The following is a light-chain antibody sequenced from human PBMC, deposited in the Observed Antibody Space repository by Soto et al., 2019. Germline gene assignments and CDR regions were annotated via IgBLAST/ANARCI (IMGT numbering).Light chain of an antibody. CDR3: LQARSYPST. CDR2: AAS. CDR1: QPLSSW. Sequence: IKMSQSPAALFGTVGASVTITCRASQPLSSWLAWYQQKPGKAPKLLIYAASTLQSGVPSRFSASGVGTDFTLTISSLQAEDFAAYYCLQARSYPSTFGGGTKVDIK. V-gene: IGKV1-12*02. J-gene: IGKJ4*01.